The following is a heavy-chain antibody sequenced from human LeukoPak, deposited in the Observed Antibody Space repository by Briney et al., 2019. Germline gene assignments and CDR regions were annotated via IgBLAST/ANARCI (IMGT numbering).Heavy chain of an antibody. V-gene: IGHV1-18*01. J-gene: IGHJ6*02. D-gene: IGHD2-2*01. CDR3: ARAFGSTSPDYYYGMDV. CDR1: GGTFSSYA. CDR2: ISAYNGNT. Sequence: ASVKVSCKASGGTFSSYAISWVRQAPGQGLEWMGWISAYNGNTNYAQKLQGRVTMTTDTSTSTAYMELRSLRSDDTAVYYCARAFGSTSPDYYYGMDVWGQGTTVTVSS.